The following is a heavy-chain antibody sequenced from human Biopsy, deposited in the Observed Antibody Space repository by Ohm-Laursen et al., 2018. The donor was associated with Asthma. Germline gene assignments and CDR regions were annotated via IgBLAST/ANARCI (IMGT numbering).Heavy chain of an antibody. J-gene: IGHJ6*02. CDR3: ARDLRSDNWNPWGMDV. CDR2: ITGSGSTI. Sequence: SLRLSCAASGFTFSSYAFNWVRQAPGKGLEWVSYITGSGSTIYYADSMKGRFNFSRDNSMNTLYLQMNSLRLEDTAVYYCARDLRSDNWNPWGMDVWGLGTTVTVAS. D-gene: IGHD1-20*01. CDR1: GFTFSSYA. V-gene: IGHV3-48*01.